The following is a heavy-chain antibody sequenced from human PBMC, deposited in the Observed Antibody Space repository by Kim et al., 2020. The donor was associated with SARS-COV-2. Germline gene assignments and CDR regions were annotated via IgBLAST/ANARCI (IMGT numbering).Heavy chain of an antibody. D-gene: IGHD3-10*01. CDR3: ARDSGGFGELFSGMDV. J-gene: IGHJ6*02. CDR1: GFTFSSYG. Sequence: GGSLRLSCAASGFTFSSYGMHWVRQAPGKGLEWVAVIWYDGSNKYYADSVKGRFTISRDNSKNTLYLQMNSLRSEDTAVYYCARDSGGFGELFSGMDVWGQGTTVTVSS. V-gene: IGHV3-33*01. CDR2: IWYDGSNK.